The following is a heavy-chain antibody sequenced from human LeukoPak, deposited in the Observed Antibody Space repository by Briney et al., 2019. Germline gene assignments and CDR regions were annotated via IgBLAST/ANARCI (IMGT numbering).Heavy chain of an antibody. CDR3: ARDLVRGVIITASGFDP. V-gene: IGHV3-33*08. J-gene: IGHJ5*02. CDR1: GFTFSSYG. D-gene: IGHD3-10*01. CDR2: IWYDGSNK. Sequence: PGGSLRLSCAASGFTFSSYGMHWVRQAPGKGLEWVAVIWYDGSNKYYADSVKGRFTISRDNSKNTLYLQMNSLRAEDTVVYYCARDLVRGVIITASGFDPWGQGTLVTVSS.